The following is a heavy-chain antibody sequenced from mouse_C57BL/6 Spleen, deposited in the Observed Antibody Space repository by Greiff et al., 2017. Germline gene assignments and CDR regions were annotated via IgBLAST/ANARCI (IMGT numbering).Heavy chain of an antibody. CDR1: GYTFPDYE. V-gene: IGHV1-15*01. CDR3: TRSDNDENYFDD. Sequence: VQLQQSGAELVRPGASVTLSCKASGYTFPDYELHWVKQTPVHGLEWIGAIDPETGGTAYNQKFKGKAILTADKSSSTAYMELRSLTSEDSAVYYCTRSDNDENYFDDWGQGTTLTGSS. D-gene: IGHD2-4*01. J-gene: IGHJ2*01. CDR2: IDPETGGT.